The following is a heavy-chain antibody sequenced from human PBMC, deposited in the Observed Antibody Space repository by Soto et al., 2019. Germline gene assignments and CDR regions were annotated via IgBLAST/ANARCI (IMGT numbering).Heavy chain of an antibody. V-gene: IGHV3-30-3*01. CDR1: GFTFSSYA. J-gene: IGHJ4*02. Sequence: GGSLRLSCAASGFTFSSYAMHWVRQAPGKGLEWVAVISYDGSNKYYADSVKGRFTISRDNSKNTLYLQMNSLRAEDTAVYYCSRDPVAYCGGDCHTFDYWGQGTLVTVSS. D-gene: IGHD2-21*02. CDR2: ISYDGSNK. CDR3: SRDPVAYCGGDCHTFDY.